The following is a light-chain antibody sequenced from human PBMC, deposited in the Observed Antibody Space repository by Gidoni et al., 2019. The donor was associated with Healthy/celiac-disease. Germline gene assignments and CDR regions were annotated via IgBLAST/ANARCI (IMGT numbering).Light chain of an antibody. V-gene: IGLV1-51*01. CDR3: GTWDSSLSVVV. CDR1: SSNIGNNY. Sequence: SVFTQPPSVSAAPGQKVTISRSGSSSNIGNNYVSWYQQLPGTAPKLLIYDNNKRPSGIPDRFSGSKSGTSATLGITGLQTGDEADYYCGTWDSSLSVVVFGGGTKLTVL. CDR2: DNN. J-gene: IGLJ2*01.